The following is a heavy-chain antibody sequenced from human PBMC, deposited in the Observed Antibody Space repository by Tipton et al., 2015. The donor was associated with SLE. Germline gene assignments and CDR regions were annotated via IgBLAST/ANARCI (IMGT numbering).Heavy chain of an antibody. V-gene: IGHV3-33*01. J-gene: IGHJ3*02. CDR1: GFTFSSYG. Sequence: RSLRLSCAASGFTFSSYGMHWVRQAPGKGLEWVAVIWYDGSNKYYADSVKGRFTISRDNSKNTLYLQMNSLRAEDTAVYYCARNRKYCSSTSCHRGAFDIWGQGTMVTVSS. D-gene: IGHD2-2*02. CDR3: ARNRKYCSSTSCHRGAFDI. CDR2: IWYDGSNK.